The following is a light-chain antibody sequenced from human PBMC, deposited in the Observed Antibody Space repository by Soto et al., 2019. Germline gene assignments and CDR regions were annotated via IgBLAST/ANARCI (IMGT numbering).Light chain of an antibody. CDR1: QSISSW. Sequence: DIQMTQAPSTLAASVGDRFTMTSRASQSISSWLAWYQQKPGKAPKLLIYKASSLESGVPSRFSGSGSGTEFTLTISSLQPDDFATYYCQQYNSYSWTFGQGTKVDIK. V-gene: IGKV1-5*03. CDR3: QQYNSYSWT. CDR2: KAS. J-gene: IGKJ1*01.